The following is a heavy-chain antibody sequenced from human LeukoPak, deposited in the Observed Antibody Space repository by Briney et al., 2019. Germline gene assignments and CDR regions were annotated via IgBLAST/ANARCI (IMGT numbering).Heavy chain of an antibody. Sequence: GGSLRLSCAASGFTFSSHGMHWVRQAPGKGLEWAAFIRYDGSNKYYADSVKGRFTISRDNSKNTLYLQMNSLRAEDTAVYYCAKEFKDIVVVVAASPPYGMDVWGQGTTVTVSS. D-gene: IGHD2-15*01. CDR1: GFTFSSHG. V-gene: IGHV3-30*02. CDR2: IRYDGSNK. J-gene: IGHJ6*02. CDR3: AKEFKDIVVVVAASPPYGMDV.